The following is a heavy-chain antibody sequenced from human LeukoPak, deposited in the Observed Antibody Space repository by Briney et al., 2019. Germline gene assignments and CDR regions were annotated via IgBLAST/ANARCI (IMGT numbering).Heavy chain of an antibody. CDR2: IWHDGSNE. J-gene: IGHJ4*02. CDR3: ARDADTSNHFSWLDY. D-gene: IGHD3-22*01. CDR1: GFTFSYYG. Sequence: GGSLRLSCAASGFTFSYYGMQWVRQAPGKGLEWVALIWHDGSNEYYADSVKGRFTISRDNSKTTLHLQMNSLRAEDTAVYYCARDADTSNHFSWLDYWGQGTLVTVSS. V-gene: IGHV3-33*01.